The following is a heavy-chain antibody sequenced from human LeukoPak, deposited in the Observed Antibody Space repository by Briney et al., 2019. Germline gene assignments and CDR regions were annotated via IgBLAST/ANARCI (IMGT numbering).Heavy chain of an antibody. CDR3: TRGTLTTDQNLDY. J-gene: IGHJ4*02. Sequence: GGSLRLSCAASGFTFSGSGMHWVRQASGKGLEWVACIKSKANGYVTAYTASVRGRFTISRDDSRNTAYLQMNSLKTEDTAVYYCTRGTLTTDQNLDYWGQGALVTVSS. D-gene: IGHD4-17*01. CDR1: GFTFSGSG. CDR2: IKSKANGYVT. V-gene: IGHV3-73*01.